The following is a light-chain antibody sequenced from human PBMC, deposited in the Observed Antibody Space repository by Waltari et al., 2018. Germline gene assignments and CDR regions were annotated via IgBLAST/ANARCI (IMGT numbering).Light chain of an antibody. Sequence: QSALTQPASVSGSPGQSITISCTGPSSDVGGYNYVSWYQQHPGKAPKLMIYDVSKRPSGVSNRFSGSKSGNTASLTISGLQAEDEADYYCSSYTSSSNSVVFGGGTKLTVL. J-gene: IGLJ2*01. CDR2: DVS. CDR3: SSYTSSSNSVV. CDR1: SSDVGGYNY. V-gene: IGLV2-14*01.